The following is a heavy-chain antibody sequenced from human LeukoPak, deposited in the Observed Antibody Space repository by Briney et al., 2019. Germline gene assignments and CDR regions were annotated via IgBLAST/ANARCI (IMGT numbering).Heavy chain of an antibody. J-gene: IGHJ5*02. CDR3: ARDHYYDSSGYNNWFDP. D-gene: IGHD3-22*01. CDR2: IYHSGST. CDR1: GGSISSSNW. Sequence: PSGTLSLTCAVSGGSISSSNWWSWVRQPPGKGLEWIGEIYHSGSTNYNPSLKSRVTISVDTSKNQFSLKLSSVTAADTAVYYCARDHYYDSSGYNNWFDPWGQGTLVTVSS. V-gene: IGHV4-4*02.